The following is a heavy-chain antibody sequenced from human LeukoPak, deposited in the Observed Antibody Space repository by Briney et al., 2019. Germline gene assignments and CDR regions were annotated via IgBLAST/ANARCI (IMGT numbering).Heavy chain of an antibody. V-gene: IGHV4-39*01. CDR1: GDSISSYY. CDR2: IYYSGST. CDR3: ARQAQWLVRRYFDY. Sequence: SETLSLTCTVSGDSISSYYWGWIRQPPGKGLEWIGSIYYSGSTYYNPSLKSRVTISVDTSKNQFSLKLSSVTAADTAVYYCARQAQWLVRRYFDYWGQGTLVTVSS. D-gene: IGHD6-19*01. J-gene: IGHJ4*02.